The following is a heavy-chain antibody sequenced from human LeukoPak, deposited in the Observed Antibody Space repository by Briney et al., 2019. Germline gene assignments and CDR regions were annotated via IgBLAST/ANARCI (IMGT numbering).Heavy chain of an antibody. V-gene: IGHV3-73*01. CDR3: TSPGRPGIAVAGTVY. Sequence: PGVSLRLSCAASGFTFSGSAMHWVRQASGKGLEWVGRIRSKANSYATAYAASVKGRFTISRDDSKNTAYLQMNSLKTEDTAVYYCTSPGRPGIAVAGTVYWGQGTLVAVSS. CDR1: GFTFSGSA. CDR2: IRSKANSYAT. J-gene: IGHJ4*02. D-gene: IGHD6-19*01.